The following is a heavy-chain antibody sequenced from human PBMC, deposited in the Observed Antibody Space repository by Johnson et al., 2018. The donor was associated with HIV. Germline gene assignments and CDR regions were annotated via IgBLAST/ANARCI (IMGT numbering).Heavy chain of an antibody. Sequence: QVQLVESGGGVVQPGRSLRLSCAASGFTFSSYAMYWVRQAPGKGLEWVAVISYDGSKKFYADSVKGRFTISRDNSKNTLYLQMDSLRVEDTAVYYCARDLGGGWSSDAFDIWGQGTMVTVSS. CDR1: GFTFSSYA. J-gene: IGHJ3*02. V-gene: IGHV3-30*04. CDR3: ARDLGGGWSSDAFDI. D-gene: IGHD3-16*01. CDR2: ISYDGSKK.